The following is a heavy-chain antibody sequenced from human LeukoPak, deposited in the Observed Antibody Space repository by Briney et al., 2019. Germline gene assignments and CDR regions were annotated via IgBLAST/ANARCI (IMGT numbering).Heavy chain of an antibody. V-gene: IGHV4-59*01. J-gene: IGHJ6*02. CDR1: GDSIRGYY. CDR2: IYYSGST. Sequence: SETLSLTCTVSGDSIRGYYWSWIRQPPGKGLEWIAYIYYSGSTNYNPSLKSRVNISVDTSKNQFSLKLSSVTAADTAVYYCARGRPKYYYGMDVWGQGTTVTVSS. CDR3: ARGRPKYYYGMDV.